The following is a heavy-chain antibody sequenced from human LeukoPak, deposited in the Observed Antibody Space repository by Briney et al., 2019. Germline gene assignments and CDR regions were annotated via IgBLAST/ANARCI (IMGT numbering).Heavy chain of an antibody. D-gene: IGHD3-10*01. V-gene: IGHV3-30*02. CDR1: GFTFSSSD. Sequence: EGSLRLSCAASGFTFSSSDMHWLRQAPGKGLEWVAFIRSDGSDKYYGDSVKGRVTISRDNSKNTLDLQMNSLRAEDTAVHYCARDRGGSGLDYWGQGTLVTVSS. CDR2: IRSDGSDK. J-gene: IGHJ4*02. CDR3: ARDRGGSGLDY.